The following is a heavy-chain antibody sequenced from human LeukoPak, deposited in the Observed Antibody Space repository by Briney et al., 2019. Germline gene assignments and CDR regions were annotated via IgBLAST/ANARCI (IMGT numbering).Heavy chain of an antibody. CDR2: ISSGSGAI. V-gene: IGHV3-21*01. Sequence: GGSLRLSCEASGFTFTTYSMTWVRQAPGKGLEWVSIISSGSGAIFSADALKGRFTISRDDAKNLLYLDMNSLRAEDTAVYYCARDSQAVGTDFDYWGQGTLVTVSS. D-gene: IGHD6-13*01. CDR3: ARDSQAVGTDFDY. CDR1: GFTFTTYS. J-gene: IGHJ4*02.